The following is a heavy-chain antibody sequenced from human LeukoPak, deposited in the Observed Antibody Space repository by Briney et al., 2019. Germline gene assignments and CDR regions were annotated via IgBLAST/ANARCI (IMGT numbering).Heavy chain of an antibody. D-gene: IGHD1-26*01. J-gene: IGHJ4*02. V-gene: IGHV3-30-3*01. CDR2: ISYDGSNK. CDR1: GFTFSSYA. CDR3: ARDILSGSYPDY. Sequence: GRSLRLSCAASGFTFSSYAMHWVRQAPGKGLEWVAVISYDGSNKYYADSVKGRFTISRDNSKNTLYLQMNSLRAEDTAVYYCARDILSGSYPDYWGQGTLVTVSS.